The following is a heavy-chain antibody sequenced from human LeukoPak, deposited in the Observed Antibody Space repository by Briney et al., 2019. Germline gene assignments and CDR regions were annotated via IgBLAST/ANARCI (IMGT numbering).Heavy chain of an antibody. Sequence: PGGSLRLSCSASGFTFSSYAMHWVRQAPGKGLEYVSAISSNGGSTYYADSVKGRFTISRDNSKNTLYLQMNSLRAEDTAVYYCAKEAKYYGGAFDIWGQGTMVTVSS. V-gene: IGHV3-64*04. CDR1: GFTFSSYA. CDR2: ISSNGGST. D-gene: IGHD4-23*01. J-gene: IGHJ3*02. CDR3: AKEAKYYGGAFDI.